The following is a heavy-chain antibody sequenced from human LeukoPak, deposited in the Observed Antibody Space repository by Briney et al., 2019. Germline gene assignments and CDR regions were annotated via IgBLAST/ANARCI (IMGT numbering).Heavy chain of an antibody. D-gene: IGHD6-13*01. CDR1: GFTFSDYY. Sequence: GGSLRLSCAASGFTFSDYYMSWIRQAPGKGLERVSYISSSSSYTNYADSVKGRFTISRDNAKNSLYLQMNSLRAEDTAVYYCAREGQQLVFDYWGQGTLVTVSS. V-gene: IGHV3-11*06. J-gene: IGHJ4*02. CDR2: ISSSSSYT. CDR3: AREGQQLVFDY.